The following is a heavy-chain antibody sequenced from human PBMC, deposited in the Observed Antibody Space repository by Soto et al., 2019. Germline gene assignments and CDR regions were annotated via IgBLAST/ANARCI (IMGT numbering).Heavy chain of an antibody. D-gene: IGHD1-26*01. V-gene: IGHV3-23*01. Sequence: GGSLRLSCAASGFTFSSYAMSWVRQAPGKGLEWVSAISGSGGSTYYADSVKGRFTISRDNSKNTLYLQMNSLRAEDTAVYYCAKDGSGGGSYYGAFDIWGQGTMVTVSS. CDR3: AKDGSGGGSYYGAFDI. CDR1: GFTFSSYA. J-gene: IGHJ3*02. CDR2: ISGSGGST.